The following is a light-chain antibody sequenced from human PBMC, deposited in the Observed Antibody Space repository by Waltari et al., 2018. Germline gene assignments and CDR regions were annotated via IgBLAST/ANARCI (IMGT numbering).Light chain of an antibody. J-gene: IGLJ2*01. CDR2: VVR. Sequence: QSALTQPASVSGSPGQSVTISCTGVSSDGDEYKIVSSFRQHPGKVPKLILFVVRNPPSDISNRFPCSKSGNTAYLTISRLQADDEADYYCTTYPDTNTPVVFGGGTKVTV. V-gene: IGLV2-14*03. CDR1: SSDGDEYKI. CDR3: TTYPDTNTPVV.